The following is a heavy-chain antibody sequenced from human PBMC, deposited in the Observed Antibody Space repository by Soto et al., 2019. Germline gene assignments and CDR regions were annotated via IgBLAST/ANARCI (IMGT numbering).Heavy chain of an antibody. Sequence: QVQLQQWGAGLLKPSETLSLTCAVYGGSFSGYYWSWIRQPQGKGLEWIGEINHSGSTNYNPSLKSRVTISVDTSKNQFSLKLSSVTAADTAVYYCARLKPRSGRSDRIEDYWGQGTLVTVSS. CDR2: INHSGST. CDR3: ARLKPRSGRSDRIEDY. CDR1: GGSFSGYY. D-gene: IGHD3-10*01. J-gene: IGHJ4*02. V-gene: IGHV4-34*01.